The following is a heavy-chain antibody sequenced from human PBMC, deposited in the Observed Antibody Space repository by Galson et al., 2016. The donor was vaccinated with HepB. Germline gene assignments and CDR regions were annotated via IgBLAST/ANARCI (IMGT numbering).Heavy chain of an antibody. CDR2: ISYDGSNK. CDR3: ARDPGTDYYSYYMDV. Sequence: SLRLSCAASGFTFITYAIHWVRQAPGKGLEWVAVISYDGSNKYYADSVKGRFTISRDNSNNTLFLQMNSLRGEDTAVYYCARDPGTDYYSYYMDVWGKGTTVTVSS. J-gene: IGHJ6*03. CDR1: GFTFITYA. V-gene: IGHV3-30-3*01.